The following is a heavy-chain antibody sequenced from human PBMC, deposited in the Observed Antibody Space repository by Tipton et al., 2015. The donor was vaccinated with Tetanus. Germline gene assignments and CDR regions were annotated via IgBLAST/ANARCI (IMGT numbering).Heavy chain of an antibody. V-gene: IGHV3-30*03. D-gene: IGHD1-1*01. CDR3: ARALQLERKFDF. Sequence: SLRLSCAASGFTFSNYGMHWVRQPPGKGLEWVAVISYDGSNKNYADSVKGRFTISRDNSQNTLYLQMNSLRAEDSATYYCARALQLERKFDFGGQGPLVPVSS. CDR2: ISYDGSNK. CDR1: GFTFSNYG. J-gene: IGHJ4*02.